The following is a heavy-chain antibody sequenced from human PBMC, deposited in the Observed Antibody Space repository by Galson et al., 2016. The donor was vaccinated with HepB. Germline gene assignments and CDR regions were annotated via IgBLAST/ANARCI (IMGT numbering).Heavy chain of an antibody. D-gene: IGHD6-19*01. CDR2: ISWNSDSI. Sequence: SLRLSCAASGFSFTTYYIDWVRQAPGKGLEWVSGISWNSDSIGYADSVRGRFTISRDNAKNSLYLQMNSLRPEDTALYYCAKGSPGIAVPKPLTDWGQGTLVTVSS. CDR3: AKGSPGIAVPKPLTD. V-gene: IGHV3-9*01. J-gene: IGHJ4*02. CDR1: GFSFTTYY.